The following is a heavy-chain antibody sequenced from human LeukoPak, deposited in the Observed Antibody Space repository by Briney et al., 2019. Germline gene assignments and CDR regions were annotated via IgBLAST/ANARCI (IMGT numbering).Heavy chain of an antibody. V-gene: IGHV3-11*04. CDR1: GFTVSSNY. J-gene: IGHJ6*02. D-gene: IGHD3-22*01. Sequence: GGSLRLSSAASGFTVSSNYMSWVRQAPGKGLEWVSYISSSGSTIYYADSVKGRFTISRDNAKNSLYLQMNSLRAEDTAVYYCARELRDSSGPRGNYYYGMDVWGQGTTVTVSS. CDR3: ARELRDSSGPRGNYYYGMDV. CDR2: ISSSGSTI.